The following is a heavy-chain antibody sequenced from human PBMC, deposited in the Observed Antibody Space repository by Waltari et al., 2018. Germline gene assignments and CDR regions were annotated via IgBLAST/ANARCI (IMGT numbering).Heavy chain of an antibody. V-gene: IGHV4-59*01. Sequence: QVQLQESGPGLVKPSETLSLTCTVSGGSISRSSWSWIRQPPGTGLEWSGYIHYRGSTTYHPSPKSPATRSVDTSKTQFSLKLLSVTAADTAVDYCARARDGDYFDYWGQGTLVTVSS. CDR3: ARARDGDYFDY. CDR1: GGSISRSS. J-gene: IGHJ4*02. CDR2: IHYRGST. D-gene: IGHD4-17*01.